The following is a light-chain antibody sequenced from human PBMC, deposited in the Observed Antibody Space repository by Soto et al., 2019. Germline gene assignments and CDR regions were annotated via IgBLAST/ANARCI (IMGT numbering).Light chain of an antibody. Sequence: DIQMTQSPSSLSASVGDRVTITCRASQSISSYLNWYQQKPGKAPKLLIYAASSFQSGVPSRFSGSASGTDFTLTISSLQPEDFATYYCQQSYSTPPFTFGPGTKVYIK. CDR3: QQSYSTPPFT. CDR2: AAS. CDR1: QSISSY. J-gene: IGKJ3*01. V-gene: IGKV1-39*01.